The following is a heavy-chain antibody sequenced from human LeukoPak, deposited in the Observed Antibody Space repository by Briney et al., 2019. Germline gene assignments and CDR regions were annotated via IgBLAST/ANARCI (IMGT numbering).Heavy chain of an antibody. J-gene: IGHJ4*02. V-gene: IGHV5-51*01. CDR2: IYPGNSDI. Sequence: GESLKISCKGSGYSFINYWIGWVRQMPDKGLEWMGTIYPGNSDIRYSPSFQGQVTISVDKSINTAYLQRTSLKASDTAIYYCTTGRFCSGGSCSSSFDFWGQGTLLTVPS. CDR3: TTGRFCSGGSCSSSFDF. D-gene: IGHD2-15*01. CDR1: GYSFINYW.